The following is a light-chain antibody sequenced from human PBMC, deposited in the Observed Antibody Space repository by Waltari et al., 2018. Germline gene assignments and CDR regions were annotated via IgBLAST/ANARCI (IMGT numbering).Light chain of an antibody. Sequence: EIVLTQSPGTLSLSQGERASLSCRASQSVSINYLAWYQQKPGQAPRLLIYGASGRATDIPDRFTASGSGTDFTLTISRLEPEDFAVYYCQHYGRSPRVAFGGGTKVEIK. V-gene: IGKV3-20*01. J-gene: IGKJ4*01. CDR2: GAS. CDR1: QSVSINY. CDR3: QHYGRSPRVA.